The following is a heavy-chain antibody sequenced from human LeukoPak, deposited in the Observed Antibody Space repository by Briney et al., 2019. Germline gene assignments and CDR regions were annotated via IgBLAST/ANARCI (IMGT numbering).Heavy chain of an antibody. CDR1: GYTFTGYY. CDR2: INPNSGGT. Sequence: ASVKVSCKASGYTFTGYYMHWVRQAPGQGLEWMGWINPNSGGTNYAQKFQGRVTMTRDTSISTAYMELSRLRSDDTAVYYCASLYRSAMKGDAFGIWGQGTMVTVSS. J-gene: IGHJ3*02. D-gene: IGHD2-2*01. V-gene: IGHV1-2*02. CDR3: ASLYRSAMKGDAFGI.